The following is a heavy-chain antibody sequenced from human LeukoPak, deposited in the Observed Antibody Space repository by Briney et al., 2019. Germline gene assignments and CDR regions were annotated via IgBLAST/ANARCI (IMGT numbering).Heavy chain of an antibody. CDR3: ARGGVNDSSGYYYDGWFDP. J-gene: IGHJ5*02. D-gene: IGHD3-22*01. CDR2: MNPNSGNT. V-gene: IGHV1-8*01. Sequence: ASVKVSCKASGYTFTSYGINWVRQATGQGLEWMGWMNPNSGNTGYAQKFQGRVTMTRNTSISTAYMELSSLRSEDTAVYYCARGGVNDSSGYYYDGWFDPWGQGTRITVSS. CDR1: GYTFTSYG.